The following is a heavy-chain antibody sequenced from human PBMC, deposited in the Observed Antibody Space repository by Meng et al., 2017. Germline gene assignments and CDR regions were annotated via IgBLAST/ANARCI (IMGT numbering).Heavy chain of an antibody. CDR1: GDNFNNLG. Sequence: GQLGHPGAEGKKRGCAGDVSCTGCGDNFNNLGNRWERQAPGEGAGGIGFTTAVYGIANCAGRFQARLTLTADTSKTTAYMDLSSLRPDDTAVYYCVRDLRLRIGEGVWGQGTLVTVSS. V-gene: IGHV1-69*04. CDR3: VRDLRLRIGEGV. J-gene: IGHJ4*02. D-gene: IGHD5-12*01. CDR2: TTAVYGIA.